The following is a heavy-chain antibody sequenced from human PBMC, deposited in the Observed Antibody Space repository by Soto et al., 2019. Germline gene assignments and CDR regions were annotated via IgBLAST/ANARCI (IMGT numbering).Heavy chain of an antibody. D-gene: IGHD2-15*01. CDR3: ASVYCSGGSCYPGYMDV. V-gene: IGHV3-48*01. J-gene: IGHJ6*03. CDR1: GFTFSSYS. Sequence: GGSLRLSCAASGFTFSSYSMNWVRQAPGKGLEWVSYISSSSSTIYYADSVKGRFTISRDNAKNSLYLQMNSLRAEDTAVYYRASVYCSGGSCYPGYMDVWGKGTTVTVSS. CDR2: ISSSSSTI.